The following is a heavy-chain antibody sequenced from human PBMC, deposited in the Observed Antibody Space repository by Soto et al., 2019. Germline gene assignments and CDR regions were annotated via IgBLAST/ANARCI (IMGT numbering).Heavy chain of an antibody. CDR1: GYTFTSYA. J-gene: IGHJ4*02. D-gene: IGHD1-26*01. Sequence: QVQLVQSGAEEKKPRASVKVSCKASGYTFTSYAMHWVRQAPGQRLEWMGWINAGNGNTKYSQKFQGRVTITRDTSASTAYMELSSLRSEDTAVYYCARDRGSRGYFDYWGQGTLVTVSS. V-gene: IGHV1-3*05. CDR2: INAGNGNT. CDR3: ARDRGSRGYFDY.